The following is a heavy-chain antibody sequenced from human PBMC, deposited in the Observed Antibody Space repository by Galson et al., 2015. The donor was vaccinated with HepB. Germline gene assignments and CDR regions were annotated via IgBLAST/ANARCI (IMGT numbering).Heavy chain of an antibody. J-gene: IGHJ4*02. CDR2: ISSSSSYI. V-gene: IGHV3-21*01. CDR1: GFTFSSYS. Sequence: SPRLSCAASGFTFSSYSMNWVRQAPGKGLEWVSSISSSSSYIYYADSVKGRFTISRDNAKNSLYLQMNSLRAEDTAVYYCAREGGGDCSGGSCVLDYWGQGTLVTVSS. D-gene: IGHD2-15*01. CDR3: AREGGGDCSGGSCVLDY.